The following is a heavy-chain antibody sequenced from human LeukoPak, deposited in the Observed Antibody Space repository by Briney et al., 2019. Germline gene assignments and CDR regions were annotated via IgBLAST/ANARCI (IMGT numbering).Heavy chain of an antibody. Sequence: GGSQRLSCAASGFTVSSNYVSWVRQAPGKGLEWVSVIYSGGSTYYADSVKGRFTISRDNSKNTLYLQMNSLRAEDTAVYYCARDTVVRGVLGYYYYYGMDVWGQGTTVTVSS. D-gene: IGHD3-10*01. J-gene: IGHJ6*02. CDR1: GFTVSSNY. CDR3: ARDTVVRGVLGYYYYYGMDV. CDR2: IYSGGST. V-gene: IGHV3-66*01.